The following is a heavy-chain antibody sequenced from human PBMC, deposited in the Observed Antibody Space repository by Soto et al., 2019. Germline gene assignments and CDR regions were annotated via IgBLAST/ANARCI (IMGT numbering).Heavy chain of an antibody. J-gene: IGHJ6*02. CDR2: MNPNSGNT. CDR3: ARAGRLWELPDYYYYGMDV. CDR1: GYTFTSYD. V-gene: IGHV1-8*01. D-gene: IGHD1-26*01. Sequence: GASVKVSCKASGYTFTSYDINWVRQATGQGLEWMGWMNPNSGNTGYAQKFQGRVTMTRSTSISTAYMELSSLRSEDTAVYYCARAGRLWELPDYYYYGMDVWGQGATVTVSS.